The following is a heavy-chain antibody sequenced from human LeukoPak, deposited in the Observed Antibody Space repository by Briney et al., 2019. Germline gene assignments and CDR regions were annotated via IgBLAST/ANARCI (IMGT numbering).Heavy chain of an antibody. J-gene: IGHJ2*01. V-gene: IGHV3-23*01. D-gene: IGHD2-2*01. Sequence: GGSLRLSCAASGFTFSSYAMSWVRQAPGKGLEWVSAISGSGGSTYYADSVNGRFTIFGDNSKNTMYLNMNSLRAEDTAVYYCAKVGYCSSTSCYPYWYFDLWGRGTLVTVSS. CDR2: ISGSGGST. CDR1: GFTFSSYA. CDR3: AKVGYCSSTSCYPYWYFDL.